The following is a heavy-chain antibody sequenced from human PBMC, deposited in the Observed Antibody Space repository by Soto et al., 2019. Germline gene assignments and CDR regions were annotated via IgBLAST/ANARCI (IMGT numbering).Heavy chain of an antibody. V-gene: IGHV3-23*01. CDR1: GYTFSSSA. CDR3: AKDQGSIRGVSITPRGMNR. J-gene: IGHJ4*02. CDR2: ISGSGGST. D-gene: IGHD3-10*01. Sequence: GGSLRLSCAASGYTFSSSAMSWVRQAPGKGLEWVSAISGSGGSTYYADSVKGRFTISRDNSKNTLYLQMNSLRAEDTAVYYCAKDQGSIRGVSITPRGMNRWGQG.